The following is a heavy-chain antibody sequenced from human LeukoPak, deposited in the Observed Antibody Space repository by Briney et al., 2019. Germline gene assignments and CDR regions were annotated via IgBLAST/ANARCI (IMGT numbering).Heavy chain of an antibody. V-gene: IGHV3-15*01. J-gene: IGHJ3*02. Sequence: GGSLRLPCAASGFTFSNAWMGWVRQAPGKGLEWVGRIKSKTDGGTTDYAAPVNGRFTISRDDSKNTLYMQMNSLKTEDTAVYYCTTLFRGVNVEDAFDIWGQGTMVTVSS. CDR1: GFTFSNAW. D-gene: IGHD3-10*01. CDR3: TTLFRGVNVEDAFDI. CDR2: IKSKTDGGTT.